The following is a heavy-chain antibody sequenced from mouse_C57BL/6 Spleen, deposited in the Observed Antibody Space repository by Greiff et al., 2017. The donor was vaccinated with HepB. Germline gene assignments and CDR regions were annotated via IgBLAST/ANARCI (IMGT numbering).Heavy chain of an antibody. CDR3: ARGRLEKLGRGYAMYY. D-gene: IGHD4-1*01. Sequence: QVQLQQPGAELVKPGASVKMSCKASGYTFTSYWITWVKQRPGQGLEWIGDIYPGSGSTNYNEKFKSKATLTVDTSSSTAYMQLSSLTSEDSAVYYCARGRLEKLGRGYAMYYWGQGTSVTVSS. V-gene: IGHV1-55*01. J-gene: IGHJ4*01. CDR1: GYTFTSYW. CDR2: IYPGSGST.